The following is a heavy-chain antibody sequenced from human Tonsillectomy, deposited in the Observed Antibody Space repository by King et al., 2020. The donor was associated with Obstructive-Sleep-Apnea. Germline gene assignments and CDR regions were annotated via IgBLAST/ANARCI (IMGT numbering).Heavy chain of an antibody. J-gene: IGHJ5*02. CDR1: GFTFSSYS. V-gene: IGHV3-48*04. CDR3: ARDPMYVGVRRFDP. D-gene: IGHD2-8*01. Sequence: VQLVESGGGLVQPGGSLRLSCAASGFTFSSYSMNWVRQAPGKGLEWVSYISSSSSTIYYADSVKGRFTISRDNAKNSLYLQMNSLRAEDTAVYYCARDPMYVGVRRFDPWGQGTLVTVSS. CDR2: ISSSSSTI.